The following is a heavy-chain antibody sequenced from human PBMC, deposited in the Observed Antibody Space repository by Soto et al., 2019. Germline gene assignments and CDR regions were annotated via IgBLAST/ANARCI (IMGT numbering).Heavy chain of an antibody. CDR1: GGTFSSYA. V-gene: IGHV1-69*12. CDR3: AGMGYRYEVGFDY. D-gene: IGHD5-18*01. Sequence: QVQLVQSGAEVKKPGSSVKVSCKASGGTFSSYAISWVRQAPGQGLEWMGGIIPIFGTANYAQKFQGRVTITADEATSAAYMELSSRRCEDTAVYYCAGMGYRYEVGFDYWGQGTLVTVSS. CDR2: IIPIFGTA. J-gene: IGHJ4*02.